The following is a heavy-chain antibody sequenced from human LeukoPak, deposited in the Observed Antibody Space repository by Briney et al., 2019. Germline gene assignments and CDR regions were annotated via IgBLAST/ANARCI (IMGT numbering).Heavy chain of an antibody. CDR1: GFTFSSYA. CDR2: ISYDGSNK. Sequence: GRSLRLSCAASGFTFSSYAMHWVRQAPGKGLEWVAVISYDGSNKYYADSVKGRFTISRDNSKNTLYLQMNSLRAEDTAVYYWAREDAPYCSSTSCYYYYGMDVWGKGTTVTVSS. J-gene: IGHJ6*04. V-gene: IGHV3-30*04. CDR3: AREDAPYCSSTSCYYYYGMDV. D-gene: IGHD2-2*01.